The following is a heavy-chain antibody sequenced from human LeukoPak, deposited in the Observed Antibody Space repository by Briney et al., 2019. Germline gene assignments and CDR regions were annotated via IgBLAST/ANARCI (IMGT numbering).Heavy chain of an antibody. Sequence: KAGGSLRLSCAASGFTFSSYSMNWVRQAPGKGLEWVSSISSSSSYIYYADSVKGRFTISRDNAKNSLYLQMNSLRVEDTAVYYCARVGSSIDYYYVDVWGKGTTVTVSS. CDR1: GFTFSSYS. V-gene: IGHV3-21*01. CDR2: ISSSSSYI. D-gene: IGHD2/OR15-2a*01. J-gene: IGHJ6*03. CDR3: ARVGSSIDYYYVDV.